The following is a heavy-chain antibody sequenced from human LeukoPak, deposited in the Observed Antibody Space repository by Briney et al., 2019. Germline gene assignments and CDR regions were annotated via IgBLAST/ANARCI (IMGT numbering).Heavy chain of an antibody. CDR2: IYPGVSDT. V-gene: IGHV5-51*01. D-gene: IGHD4-17*01. CDR3: ARHGPYGDDSYYFDY. J-gene: IGHJ4*02. Sequence: GESLKISCKGSGYSFTSYWIGWVRQMPGKGLEWMGIIYPGVSDTRYSPSFQGQVTISADKSISTAYLQWSSLKASDTAMYYCARHGPYGDDSYYFDYWGQGTLVTVSS. CDR1: GYSFTSYW.